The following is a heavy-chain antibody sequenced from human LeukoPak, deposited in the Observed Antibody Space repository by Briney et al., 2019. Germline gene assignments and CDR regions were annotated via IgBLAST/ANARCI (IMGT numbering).Heavy chain of an antibody. Sequence: ASVKVSCKAFGYTFTGYYMHWVRQAPGQGLEWMGRISLNSGGTNYAQKFQGRVTMTRDTSISTAYMELSRLRPDDTAVYYCARVGGSRGNDYWGQGTLVTVSS. V-gene: IGHV1-2*06. J-gene: IGHJ4*02. CDR2: ISLNSGGT. CDR3: ARVGGSRGNDY. CDR1: GYTFTGYY. D-gene: IGHD1-26*01.